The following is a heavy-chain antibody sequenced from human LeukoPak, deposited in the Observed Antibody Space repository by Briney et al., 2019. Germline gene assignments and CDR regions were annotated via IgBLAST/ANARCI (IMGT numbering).Heavy chain of an antibody. J-gene: IGHJ4*02. D-gene: IGHD3-22*01. CDR3: ARDLASSAYYWGVFDC. Sequence: SVKVSCKASGGTFSSYAFSWVRQAPGQGLEWMGGIIPIFGPANYAQKFQGRVTITTDESTSTAYMELSSLRSEDTAVYYCARDLASSAYYWGVFDCWGQGTMVTVSS. CDR1: GGTFSSYA. CDR2: IIPIFGPA. V-gene: IGHV1-69*05.